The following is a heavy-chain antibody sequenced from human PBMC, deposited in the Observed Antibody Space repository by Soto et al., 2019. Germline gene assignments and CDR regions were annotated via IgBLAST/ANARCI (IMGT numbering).Heavy chain of an antibody. D-gene: IGHD6-13*01. V-gene: IGHV4-38-2*02. CDR1: GFSISSGFY. J-gene: IGHJ4*02. CDR3: ARGMNPQDY. CDR2: IYHSGTT. Sequence: SETLSLTCNVSGFSISSGFYWGWVRQPPGKGLELIGAIYHSGTTYFNPSLKSRVTMTIDTSKNQFSLSLASVAAADTAMYYCARGMNPQDYWGQGTLVTVSS.